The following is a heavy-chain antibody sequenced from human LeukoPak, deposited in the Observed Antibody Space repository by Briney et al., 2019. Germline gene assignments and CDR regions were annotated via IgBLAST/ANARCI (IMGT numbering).Heavy chain of an antibody. CDR2: ISSSGSTI. V-gene: IGHV3-48*03. CDR3: ARDLGQYYDTSDNWFDP. J-gene: IGHJ5*02. Sequence: GGSLRLSCAASGFTFSSYEMNWVRQAPGKGLEWVSYISSSGSTIYYADSVKGRFTISRDNAKNSLYLQMNSLRAEDTAVYYCARDLGQYYDTSDNWFDPWGQGTLVTVSS. D-gene: IGHD3-22*01. CDR1: GFTFSSYE.